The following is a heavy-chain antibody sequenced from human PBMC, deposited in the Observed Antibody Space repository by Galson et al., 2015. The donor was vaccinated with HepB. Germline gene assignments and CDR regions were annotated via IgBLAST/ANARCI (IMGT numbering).Heavy chain of an antibody. CDR3: AREGGLVLAQWYGMDV. Sequence: SLRLSCAASGFTFSSYSMNWVRQAPGKGLEWVSYISSSSSTIYYADSVKGRFTISRDNAKNSLYLQMNSLRAEDTAVYYCAREGGLVLAQWYGMDVWGQGTTVTVSS. J-gene: IGHJ6*02. CDR2: ISSSSSTI. CDR1: GFTFSSYS. V-gene: IGHV3-48*01. D-gene: IGHD6-19*01.